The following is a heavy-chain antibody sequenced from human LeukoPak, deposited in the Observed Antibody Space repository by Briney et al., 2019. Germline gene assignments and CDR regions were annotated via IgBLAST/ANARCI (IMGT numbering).Heavy chain of an antibody. CDR2: ISSSGSTI. CDR1: GFTFSSYE. CDR3: AKWGDYDVLTGYYVPDY. Sequence: GGSLRLSCAASGFTFSSYEMNWVRQAPGKGLEWVSYISSSGSTIYYADSVKGRFTVSRDNAKNSLYLQMNSLRAEDTALYYCAKWGDYDVLTGYYVPDYWGQGTLVTVSS. J-gene: IGHJ4*02. D-gene: IGHD3-9*01. V-gene: IGHV3-48*03.